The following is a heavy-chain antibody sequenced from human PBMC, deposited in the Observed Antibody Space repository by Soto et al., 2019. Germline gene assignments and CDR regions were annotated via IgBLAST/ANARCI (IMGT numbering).Heavy chain of an antibody. D-gene: IGHD2-15*01. CDR2: SSSGGGIT. Sequence: EVQLLESGGGSVQPGGSLRLSCAASGFPFMNHAMTWVRQAPGKGLEWVSASSSGGGITYYADSVTGRFTISRDKSKNTLFLQMDSLRAEDTAIYYCAKGYCTGATCFSRDGLGYWGQGTLVTVSS. J-gene: IGHJ4*02. CDR1: GFPFMNHA. CDR3: AKGYCTGATCFSRDGLGY. V-gene: IGHV3-23*01.